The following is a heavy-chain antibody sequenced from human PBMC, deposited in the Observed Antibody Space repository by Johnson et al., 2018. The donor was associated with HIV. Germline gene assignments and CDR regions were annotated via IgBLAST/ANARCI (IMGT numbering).Heavy chain of an antibody. CDR2: ISYDGSTK. V-gene: IGHV3-30*04. CDR1: GFTFSSYA. CDR3: ARGEGATKAARRGNLSAFDI. D-gene: IGHD6-6*01. Sequence: QVQLVESGGGVVQPGRSLRLSCAASGFTFSSYAMHWVRQAPGKGLEWVAVISYDGSTKYFADSVKGRFTISRDNSKNTLYLQMNSLRDGDTAVYYCARGEGATKAARRGNLSAFDILGQGKMVNISS. J-gene: IGHJ3*02.